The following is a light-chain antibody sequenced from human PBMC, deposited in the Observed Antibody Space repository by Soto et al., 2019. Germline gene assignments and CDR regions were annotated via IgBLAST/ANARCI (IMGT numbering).Light chain of an antibody. V-gene: IGLV1-40*01. J-gene: IGLJ1*01. CDR3: QSYDSSLSGV. CDR1: SSNIGAGYD. CDR2: GNS. Sequence: QSVLTQPPSVSGAPGQMVTISCTGSSSNIGAGYDVHWYQQFPGTAPKLLIYGNSNRPSGVPDRFSGSKSGTSASPAITGLQAEDEADYYCQSYDSSLSGVFGSGTKVTVL.